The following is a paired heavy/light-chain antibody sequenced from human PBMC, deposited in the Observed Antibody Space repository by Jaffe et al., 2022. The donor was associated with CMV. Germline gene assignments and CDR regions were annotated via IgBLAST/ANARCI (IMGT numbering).Heavy chain of an antibody. J-gene: IGHJ4*02. D-gene: IGHD6-13*01. V-gene: IGHV4-34*01. CDR1: GGSFSGYY. CDR3: ARLPGQQLFHGRVGHFDY. CDR2: INHSGST. Sequence: QVQLQQWGAGLLKPSETLSLTCAVYGGSFSGYYWSWIRQPPGKGLEWIGEINHSGSTNYNPSLKSRVTISVDTSKNQFSLKLSSVTAADTAVYYCARLPGQQLFHGRVGHFDYWGQGTLVTVSS.
Light chain of an antibody. CDR1: QSVSSSY. CDR2: GAS. J-gene: IGKJ2*01. CDR3: QQYGSSPKT. V-gene: IGKV3-20*01. Sequence: EIVLTQSPGTLSLSPGERATLSCRASQSVSSSYLAWYQQKPGQAPRLLIYGASSRATGIPDRFSGSGSGTDFTLTISRLEPEDFAVYYCQQYGSSPKTFGQGTKLEIK.